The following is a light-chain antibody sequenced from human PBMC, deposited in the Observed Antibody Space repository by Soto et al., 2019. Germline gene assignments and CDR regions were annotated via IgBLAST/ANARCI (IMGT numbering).Light chain of an antibody. CDR1: QSVSSTY. Sequence: EIVLTQSPGTLSLSPGERATLSCRASQSVSSTYLAWYQQKPGQAPRLLIYDASSRATGIPDRFSGSGSGTDFTLTISRLEPEDFAVYYCQRYDGSRYTFGQGTKLEI. CDR2: DAS. V-gene: IGKV3-20*01. J-gene: IGKJ2*01. CDR3: QRYDGSRYT.